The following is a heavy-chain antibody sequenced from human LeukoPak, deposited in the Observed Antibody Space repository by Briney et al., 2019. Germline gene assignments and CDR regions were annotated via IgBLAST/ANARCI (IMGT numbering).Heavy chain of an antibody. D-gene: IGHD4-17*01. Sequence: GGSLRLSCAASGFTFSSYGMHWVRQAPGKGLEWVSIIHSGVRTYYADSVKGRFAISRDNSQNTLYLQMNSLRVEDTAVYYCARGSAFDYGFPDYWGRGTLVTVSS. V-gene: IGHV3-53*01. CDR3: ARGSAFDYGFPDY. CDR1: GFTFSSYG. CDR2: IHSGVRT. J-gene: IGHJ4*02.